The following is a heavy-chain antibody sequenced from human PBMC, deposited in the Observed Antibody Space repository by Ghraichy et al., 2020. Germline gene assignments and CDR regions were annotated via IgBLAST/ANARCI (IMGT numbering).Heavy chain of an antibody. CDR1: GYTFTGYY. V-gene: IGHV1-2*02. Sequence: ASVKVSCKASGYTFTGYYMHWVRQAPGQGLEWMGWINPNSGGTNYAQKFQGRVTMTRDTSISTAYMELSRLRSDDTAVYYCARVGRMATITDYYYYYGMDVWGQGTTVTVSS. CDR3: ARVGRMATITDYYYYYGMDV. D-gene: IGHD5-24*01. CDR2: INPNSGGT. J-gene: IGHJ6*02.